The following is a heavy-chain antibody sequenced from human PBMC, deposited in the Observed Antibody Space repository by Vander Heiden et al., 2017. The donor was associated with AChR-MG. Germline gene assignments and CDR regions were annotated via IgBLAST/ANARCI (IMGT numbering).Heavy chain of an antibody. CDR1: GGSFSGYF. CDR2: IAHSGGT. D-gene: IGHD3-9*01. J-gene: IGHJ4*02. CDR3: ARALSRYFGWPYCCDY. Sequence: QVRLQQWGAGTLKPSETLSLTCGVSGGSFSGYFWSWIRQRPGKGLEWIGEIAHSGGTNYNPSFKSRVASSEDASKNQFSLKLTSVTAADTAVYYCARALSRYFGWPYCCDYWGQGTLVTVSS. V-gene: IGHV4-34*01.